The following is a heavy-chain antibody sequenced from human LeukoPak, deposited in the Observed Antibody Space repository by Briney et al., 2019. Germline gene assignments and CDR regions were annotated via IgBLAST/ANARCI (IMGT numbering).Heavy chain of an antibody. CDR3: ARSPPQLRFLEWLPYNWFDP. CDR2: INPNSGGT. Sequence: ASVKVSCKASGYTFTGYYKHWVRQAPGQGLEWMGWINPNSGGTNYAQKFQGRVTMTRDTSISTAYMELSRLRSDDTAVYYCARSPPQLRFLEWLPYNWFDPWGQGTLVTVSS. J-gene: IGHJ5*01. V-gene: IGHV1-2*02. D-gene: IGHD3-3*01. CDR1: GYTFTGYY.